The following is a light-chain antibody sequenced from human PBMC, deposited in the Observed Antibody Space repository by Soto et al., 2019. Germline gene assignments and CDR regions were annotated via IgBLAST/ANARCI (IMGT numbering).Light chain of an antibody. CDR1: QSVSSSY. CDR2: AAS. Sequence: EIVLTQSPGTLSLSPGERATLSCRASQSVSSSYLAWYQQKPGQAPRLLIYAASSRATWIPDRVSGSGSGTDFTLTISKPEPEDFEVYYCQKYGSSPYTFGQGTKLEIK. CDR3: QKYGSSPYT. V-gene: IGKV3-20*01. J-gene: IGKJ2*01.